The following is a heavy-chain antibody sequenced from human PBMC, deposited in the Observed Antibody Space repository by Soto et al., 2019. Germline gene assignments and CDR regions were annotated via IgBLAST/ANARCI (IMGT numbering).Heavy chain of an antibody. V-gene: IGHV4-34*01. CDR2: INHSGST. Sequence: LSLTCAVYGGSFSGYYWSWIRQPPGKGLEWIGEINHSGSTNYNPSLKSRVTISVDTSKNQFSLKLSSVTAADTAVYYCARVRSKLVVVTAPGHFDYWGQGTLVTVS. J-gene: IGHJ4*02. D-gene: IGHD2-21*02. CDR1: GGSFSGYY. CDR3: ARVRSKLVVVTAPGHFDY.